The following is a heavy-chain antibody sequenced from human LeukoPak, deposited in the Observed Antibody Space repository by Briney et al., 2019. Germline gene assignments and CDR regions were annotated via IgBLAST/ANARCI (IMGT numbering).Heavy chain of an antibody. D-gene: IGHD3-22*01. CDR2: MYLSGTT. Sequence: SGTLSLTCTVSGDSINSLDLWSWVRQPPGKGLEWIGEMYLSGTTHSNPSVKSRVTISIDKSKNQFYLNLSSVTAADTAVYYCAGLVGRYSSGLYYYYFDYWGQGTLVTVSS. J-gene: IGHJ4*02. CDR1: GDSINSLDL. CDR3: AGLVGRYSSGLYYYYFDY. V-gene: IGHV4-4*02.